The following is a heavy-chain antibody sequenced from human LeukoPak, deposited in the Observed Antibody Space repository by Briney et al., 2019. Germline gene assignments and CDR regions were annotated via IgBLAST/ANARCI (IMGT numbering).Heavy chain of an antibody. CDR1: GFNFANHV. Sequence: GGSLRLSCAASGFNFANHVMSWVRQTAGKGLEWVSAISGGGDITYYADSVKGRFTISRDNSKDTLFLQMHSLRPGDTAVYYCVREDTPATANYWGQGTLVTISS. CDR3: VREDTPATANY. CDR2: ISGGGDIT. D-gene: IGHD2-21*02. J-gene: IGHJ4*02. V-gene: IGHV3-23*01.